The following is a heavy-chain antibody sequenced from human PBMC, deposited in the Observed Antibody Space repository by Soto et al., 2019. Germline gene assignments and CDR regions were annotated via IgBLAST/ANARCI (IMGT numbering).Heavy chain of an antibody. CDR1: SGSISSGGYY. Sequence: SETLSLTCTVSSGSISSGGYYWSWIRQHPGKGLEWIGYIYYSGSTYYNPSLKSRVTISVDTSKNQFSLKLSSVTAADTAVYYCARDARYFDWLSRFDPWGQGTLVTVSS. V-gene: IGHV4-31*03. D-gene: IGHD3-9*01. CDR2: IYYSGST. J-gene: IGHJ5*02. CDR3: ARDARYFDWLSRFDP.